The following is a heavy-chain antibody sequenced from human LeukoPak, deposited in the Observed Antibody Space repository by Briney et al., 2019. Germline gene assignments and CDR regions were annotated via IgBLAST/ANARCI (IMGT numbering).Heavy chain of an antibody. V-gene: IGHV3-74*01. CDR3: ARDTAVAGTRYYYYYMDV. CDR1: GFTFSSYW. Sequence: GGSLRLSCAASGFTFSSYWMHWVRQAPGKGLVWVSRINSEGSSTSYADSVKGRFTISRDNAKNTLYLQMNSLRAEDTAVYYCARDTAVAGTRYYYYYMDVWGKGTTVTVSS. J-gene: IGHJ6*03. D-gene: IGHD6-19*01. CDR2: INSEGSST.